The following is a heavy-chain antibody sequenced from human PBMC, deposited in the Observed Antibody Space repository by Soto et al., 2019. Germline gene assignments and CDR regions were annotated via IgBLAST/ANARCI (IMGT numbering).Heavy chain of an antibody. D-gene: IGHD3-3*01. CDR3: ARMLRPYIWFDT. J-gene: IGHJ5*02. Sequence: SSETLSLTCTVSGGSISSGDYYWSWIRQPPGKGLEWIGYIYYSGSTYYNPSLKSRVTISVDTSKNQFSLKLSSVTAADTAVYYCARMLRPYIWFDTWGQGSLVTVS. V-gene: IGHV4-30-4*01. CDR2: IYYSGST. CDR1: GGSISSGDYY.